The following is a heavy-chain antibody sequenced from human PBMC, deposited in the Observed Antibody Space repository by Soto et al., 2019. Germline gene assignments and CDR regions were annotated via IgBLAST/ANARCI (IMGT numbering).Heavy chain of an antibody. CDR1: GFAFSRHA. CDR2: IWFDGSQK. CDR3: XRRSFLEGGGFDT. J-gene: IGHJ5*02. V-gene: IGHV3-33*01. D-gene: IGHD1-1*01. Sequence: QVQLVESGGGVVQPGRSLRLSCTPSGFAFSRHAMHWVRQAPGKGLEWVAVIWFDGSQKHYADSVKDRFTISRDNSKXXXXXXXXXXXXXXXXXXXXXRRSFLEGGGFDTWGQGTLVTVS.